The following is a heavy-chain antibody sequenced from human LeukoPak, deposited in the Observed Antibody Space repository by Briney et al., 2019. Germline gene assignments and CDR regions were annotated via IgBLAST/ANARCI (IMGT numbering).Heavy chain of an antibody. Sequence: GESLKISCKGSGYNFATYWIGWVRQMPGKGLEWMGIIYPGDSDTRYSPSFQGQVTMSADQTITTAYLQWNSLKASDTAMYFCARTIAFYYDSSSYMDFWGQGTLVTVSS. CDR3: ARTIAFYYDSSSYMDF. CDR1: GYNFATYW. CDR2: IYPGDSDT. D-gene: IGHD3-22*01. V-gene: IGHV5-51*01. J-gene: IGHJ4*02.